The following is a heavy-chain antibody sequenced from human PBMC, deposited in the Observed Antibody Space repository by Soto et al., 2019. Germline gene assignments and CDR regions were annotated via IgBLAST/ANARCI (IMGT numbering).Heavy chain of an antibody. D-gene: IGHD3-9*01. J-gene: IGHJ4*02. Sequence: SETPSVTCAVDGGYFRGYYWTWIRQPPGKGLEWIGSIYYSGSIYYNPSLKSRVTISVDTSKNQFSLKLSSVTAADTAVYYCARHDWAKPFHYWGQGTLVTVSS. CDR2: IYYSGSI. CDR1: GGYFRGYY. CDR3: ARHDWAKPFHY. V-gene: IGHV4-34*01.